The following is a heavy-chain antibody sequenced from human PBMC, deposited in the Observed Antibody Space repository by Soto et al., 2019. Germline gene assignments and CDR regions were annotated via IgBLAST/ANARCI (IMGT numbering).Heavy chain of an antibody. CDR3: ARSRGGAAMDPINY. CDR1: GYTFTSYD. V-gene: IGHV1-8*01. Sequence: ASVKVSCKASGYTFTSYDINWVRQATGQGLEWMGWMNPNSGNTGYAQKFQGRVTMTRDTSISTAYMELSSLRSEDTAVYYCARSRGGAAMDPINYWGQGTLVTVSS. D-gene: IGHD5-18*01. J-gene: IGHJ4*02. CDR2: MNPNSGNT.